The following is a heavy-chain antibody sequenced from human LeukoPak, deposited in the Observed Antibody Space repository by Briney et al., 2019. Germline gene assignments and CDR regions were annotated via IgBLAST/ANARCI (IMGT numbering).Heavy chain of an antibody. J-gene: IGHJ4*02. Sequence: PSETLSLTCAVYGGSFSGYYWSWIRQPPGKGLEWIGEINHSGSTNYNPSLKSRVTISVDPSKNQFFLNLTSPTAADTAVYYCVREAAVGYYFDSWGQGTLVTVSS. D-gene: IGHD1-26*01. CDR2: INHSGST. CDR3: VREAAVGYYFDS. CDR1: GGSFSGYY. V-gene: IGHV4-34*01.